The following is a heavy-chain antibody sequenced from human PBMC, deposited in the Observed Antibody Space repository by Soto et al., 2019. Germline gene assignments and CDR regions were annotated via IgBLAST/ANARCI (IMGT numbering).Heavy chain of an antibody. J-gene: IGHJ4*02. CDR3: TTVFEY. CDR1: GFTFTNYW. V-gene: IGHV3-74*01. Sequence: HPGGSLRLSCAASGFTFTNYWMHWVRQVPGKGLVWVSRIDGVGAGTSYSDSVRGRFTISRGNAENMLYLQMNSLRAEDTAVYYCTTVFEYCDPGTLVTVSS. CDR2: IDGVGAGT.